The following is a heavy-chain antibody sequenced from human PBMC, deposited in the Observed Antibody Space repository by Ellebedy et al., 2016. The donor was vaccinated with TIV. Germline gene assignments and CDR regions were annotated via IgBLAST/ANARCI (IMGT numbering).Heavy chain of an antibody. J-gene: IGHJ4*02. CDR3: AFARKDDY. CDR1: GFTFSSYA. V-gene: IGHV3-23*01. Sequence: PGGSLRLSCAGSGFTFSSYAMNWVRQAPGKGLEWVSGISNSGGRTYYADSVKGRFTISRDNSKNTLYLQMNSLRAEDTAVYFCAFARKDDYWGQGTLVTVSS. CDR2: ISNSGGRT.